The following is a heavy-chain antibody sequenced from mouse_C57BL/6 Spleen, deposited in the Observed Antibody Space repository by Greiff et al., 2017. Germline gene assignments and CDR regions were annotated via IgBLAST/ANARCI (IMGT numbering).Heavy chain of an antibody. CDR3: ARLDYYGSLNYAMDY. CDR1: GYTFTSYW. CDR2: IHPNSGST. V-gene: IGHV1-64*01. D-gene: IGHD1-1*01. Sequence: QVQLKQPGAELVKPGASVKLSCKASGYTFTSYWMHWVKQRPGQGLEWIGMIHPNSGSTNYNEKFKSKATLTVDKSSSTAYMQLSSLTSEDSAVYYCARLDYYGSLNYAMDYWGQGTSVTVSS. J-gene: IGHJ4*01.